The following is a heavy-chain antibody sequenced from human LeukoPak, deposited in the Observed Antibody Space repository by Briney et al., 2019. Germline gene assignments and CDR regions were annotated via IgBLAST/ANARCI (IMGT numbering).Heavy chain of an antibody. CDR3: ARGNPIVVVVAATARYFDN. J-gene: IGHJ4*02. V-gene: IGHV4-34*01. CDR2: INHSGST. Sequence: SETLSLTCAVYGGSFSGYYWSWIRQPPGKGLEWIGEINHSGSTNYNPSLKSRVTISVDTSKNQFSLKLSSVTAADTAVYYCARGNPIVVVVAATARYFDNWGQGTLVTVSS. CDR1: GGSFSGYY. D-gene: IGHD2-15*01.